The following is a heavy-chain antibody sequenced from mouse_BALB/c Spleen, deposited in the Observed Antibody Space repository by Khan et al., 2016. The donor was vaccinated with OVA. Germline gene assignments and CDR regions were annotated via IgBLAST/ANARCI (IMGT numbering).Heavy chain of an antibody. CDR3: ARGGYNPAMDY. Sequence: QVRLQQSGAELMMPGASVTISCKATGYTFSMYWIEWVKQRPGHGLEWIGDILPGSGTTNNNGKFKGKATFTADTSSNTAYMQLSSLTSEDSAVYYCARGGYNPAMDYWGQGTSVTVSS. CDR2: ILPGSGTT. CDR1: GYTFSMYW. V-gene: IGHV1-9*01. D-gene: IGHD1-3*01. J-gene: IGHJ4*01.